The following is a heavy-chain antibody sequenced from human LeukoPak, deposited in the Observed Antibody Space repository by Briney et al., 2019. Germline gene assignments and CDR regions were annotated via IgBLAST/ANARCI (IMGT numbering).Heavy chain of an antibody. Sequence: SETLSLTCTVSGVSISSHYWSWLRQPPGKGLEWIGSIYYSGSTYYNPSLKRRVTISVDTSKNQFSLKLSSVTAADTAVYYCARGGVGAGYDAFDIWGQGTVVTVSS. CDR1: GVSISSHY. V-gene: IGHV4-59*08. J-gene: IGHJ3*02. D-gene: IGHD1-26*01. CDR3: ARGGVGAGYDAFDI. CDR2: IYYSGST.